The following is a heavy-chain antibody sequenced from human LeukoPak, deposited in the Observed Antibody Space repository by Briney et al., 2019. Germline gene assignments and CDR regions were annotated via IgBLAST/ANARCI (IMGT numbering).Heavy chain of an antibody. CDR3: ARLNRIGGTYFFDY. V-gene: IGHV3-72*01. D-gene: IGHD1-26*01. Sequence: GGFLRLSCAAPGFTFSDHYMDWVRQAPGKGLEWVGRTRNKANSYSAAYAASVRDRFTISRDVSENSLYLQMSSLKTEDTAVYYCARLNRIGGTYFFDYWGQGTLVTVSS. CDR1: GFTFSDHY. J-gene: IGHJ4*02. CDR2: TRNKANSYSA.